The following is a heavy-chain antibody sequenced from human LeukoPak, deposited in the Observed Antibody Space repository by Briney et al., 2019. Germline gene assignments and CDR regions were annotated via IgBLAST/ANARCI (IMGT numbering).Heavy chain of an antibody. D-gene: IGHD3-10*01. CDR2: IWYDGSNK. CDR3: ARGMSGITMVRGASEMDV. V-gene: IGHV3-33*01. CDR1: GFTFSSYG. J-gene: IGHJ6*02. Sequence: GGSLRLSCAASGFTFSSYGMHWVRQAPGKGLEWVAVIWYDGSNKYYADSVKGRFTISRDNSKNTLYLQMNSLRAEDTAVYYCARGMSGITMVRGASEMDVWGQGTTVTVSS.